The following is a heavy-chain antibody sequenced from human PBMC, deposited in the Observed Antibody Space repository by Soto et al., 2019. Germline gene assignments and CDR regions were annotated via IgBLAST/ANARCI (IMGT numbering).Heavy chain of an antibody. J-gene: IGHJ6*02. CDR1: GGSVTSYY. V-gene: IGHV4-4*07. CDR2: IYADGGT. CDR3: VRDERDYYYGPDV. D-gene: IGHD6-25*01. Sequence: QVQLQESGPGLVKPSETLSLTCSISGGSVTSYYWSWIRQPAGKRLEWIGRIYADGGTTYNPSLKGRVAMSVASSKTQFSLKLSSVTAADTAVYYCVRDERDYYYGPDVWGRGTTVTVSS.